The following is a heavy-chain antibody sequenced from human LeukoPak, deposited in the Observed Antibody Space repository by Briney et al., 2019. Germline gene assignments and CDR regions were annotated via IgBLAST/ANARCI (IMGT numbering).Heavy chain of an antibody. V-gene: IGHV3-9*01. J-gene: IGHJ4*02. CDR1: GFTFDDYA. CDR2: ISWNSGSI. CDR3: AKAGRDYVWGSYRAYFDY. Sequence: GRSLRLSCAASGFTFDDYAMHWVRQAPGKGLEWVPGISWNSGSIGYADSVKGRFTISRDNAKNSLYLQMNSLRAEDTALYYCAKAGRDYVWGSYRAYFDYWGQGTLVTVSS. D-gene: IGHD3-16*02.